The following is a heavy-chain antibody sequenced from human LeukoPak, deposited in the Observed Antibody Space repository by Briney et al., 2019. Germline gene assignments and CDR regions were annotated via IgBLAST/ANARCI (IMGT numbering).Heavy chain of an antibody. V-gene: IGHV3-21*01. J-gene: IGHJ4*02. CDR1: GFTFSSYS. CDR2: ISSSSSYI. Sequence: PGGSLRLSCAASGFTFSSYSMNWVRQAPGKGLEWVSSISSSSSYIYYADSVKGRFTISRDNAKNSLYLQMNSLRAEDTAVYYCAREEDYYDSSGHYGYFDYWGQGTLVTVSS. D-gene: IGHD3-22*01. CDR3: AREEDYYDSSGHYGYFDY.